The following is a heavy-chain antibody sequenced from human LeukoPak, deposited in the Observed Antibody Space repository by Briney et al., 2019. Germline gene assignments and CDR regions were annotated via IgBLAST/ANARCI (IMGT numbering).Heavy chain of an antibody. J-gene: IGHJ3*02. D-gene: IGHD3-10*01. CDR2: ISWNSGSI. Sequence: PGGSLRLSCAASGFTFDDYAMHWVRQAPGKGLEGVSGISWNSGSIGYADSVKGRFTISRDNAKNSLYLQMNSLRAEDTALYYCAKDILPTYGSGIYSLPDAFDIWGQGTMVTVSS. CDR1: GFTFDDYA. CDR3: AKDILPTYGSGIYSLPDAFDI. V-gene: IGHV3-9*01.